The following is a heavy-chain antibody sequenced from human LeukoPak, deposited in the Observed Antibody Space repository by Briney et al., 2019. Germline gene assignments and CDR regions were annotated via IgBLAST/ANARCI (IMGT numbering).Heavy chain of an antibody. CDR3: ARDLPPGSVVINPIYGMDV. V-gene: IGHV3-74*01. CDR2: INSDGSST. Sequence: QPGGALRTSFAASGFTFSSYWMHWVRPAPGKGLVLVSRINSDGSSTSYADSVKGRFTISRDNAKNTLYLQMNSLRAEDTAVYYCARDLPPGSVVINPIYGMDVWGQGTTVTVSS. D-gene: IGHD3-22*01. CDR1: GFTFSSYW. J-gene: IGHJ6*02.